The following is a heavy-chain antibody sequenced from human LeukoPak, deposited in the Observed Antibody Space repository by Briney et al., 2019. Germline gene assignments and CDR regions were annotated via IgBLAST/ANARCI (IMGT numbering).Heavy chain of an antibody. D-gene: IGHD3-22*01. J-gene: IGHJ4*02. CDR2: ISGSGGST. CDR3: AKELDSSGYFDY. V-gene: IGHV3-23*01. CDR1: GFTFSDYD. Sequence: GGSLRLSCAASGFTFSDYDMSWVRQAPGKGLEWVSGISGSGGSTYHADSVKGRFTISRDNSKNTLYLQMNSLRAEDTAVYYCAKELDSSGYFDYWGQGTLVTVSS.